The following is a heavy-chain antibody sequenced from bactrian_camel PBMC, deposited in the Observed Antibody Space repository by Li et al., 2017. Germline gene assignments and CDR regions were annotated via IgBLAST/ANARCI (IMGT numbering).Heavy chain of an antibody. V-gene: IGHV3S66*01. CDR3: APVGVIKGLGVRTCDELAGF. CDR2: ISGDGST. Sequence: VQLVESGGGSVQAGGSLRLSCKPSFFILDDFDMMCYRQAPGNECELVSSISGDGSTYYTDAVKGRFTISHDNAKNTVYLQMNSLKPENTADYYCAPVGVIKGLGVRTCDELAGFWGQGTQVTVS. D-gene: IGHD3*01. J-gene: IGHJ6*01. CDR1: FFILDDFD.